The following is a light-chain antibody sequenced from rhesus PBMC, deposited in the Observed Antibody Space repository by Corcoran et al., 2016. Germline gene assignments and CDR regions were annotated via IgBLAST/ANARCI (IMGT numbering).Light chain of an antibody. V-gene: IGKV3-42*02. Sequence: EIVMTQSPGTLSLSPGERATLSCRSSQSVSNSLAWYQQKRGHAPKLLNYGASSRATGIPDRFSGSGSGTEFTLTISSLEPEDVGVYYCQQYYSWPLTFGGGTKVELK. CDR3: QQYYSWPLT. CDR2: GAS. CDR1: QSVSNS. J-gene: IGKJ4*01.